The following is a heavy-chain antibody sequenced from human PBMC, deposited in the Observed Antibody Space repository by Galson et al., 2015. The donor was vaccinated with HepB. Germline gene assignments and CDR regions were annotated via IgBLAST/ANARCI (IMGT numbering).Heavy chain of an antibody. J-gene: IGHJ4*02. CDR2: ISYDGSNK. CDR1: GFTFSSYA. CDR3: AREGGYSGASDY. Sequence: SLRLSCAASGFTFSSYAMHWVRQAPGKGLEWVAVISYDGSNKYYADSVKGRFTISRDNSKNTLYLQMNSLRAEDTAVYYCAREGGYSGASDYWGQGTLVTVSS. D-gene: IGHD3-10*01. V-gene: IGHV3-30-3*01.